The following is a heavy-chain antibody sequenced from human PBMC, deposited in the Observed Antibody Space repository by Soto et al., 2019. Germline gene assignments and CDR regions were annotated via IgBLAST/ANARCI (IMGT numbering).Heavy chain of an antibody. CDR3: ARARIVVAGTIVDY. Sequence: SETLSLTCAVSGYSLTSGYYCGWIRQPPGKGLEWIGSIYHSGDTYYNPSLKSRVTISVDTSKNHFSLKLTSVTAADTAVYYCARARIVVAGTIVDYWGQGTLVTRLL. CDR1: GYSLTSGYY. D-gene: IGHD6-19*01. J-gene: IGHJ4*02. V-gene: IGHV4-38-2*01. CDR2: IYHSGDT.